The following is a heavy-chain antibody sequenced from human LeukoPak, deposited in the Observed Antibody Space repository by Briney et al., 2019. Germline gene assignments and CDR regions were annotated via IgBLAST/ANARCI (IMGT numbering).Heavy chain of an antibody. CDR1: GGSFSGYY. Sequence: SETLSLTCAVYGGSFSGYYWSWIRQPPGKGLEWVGEINHSGGTNYNPSLKSRVTISVDTSKNQFSLKLSSVTAADTAVYYCARTHRLYDSSGYCPRFSPGYFDYWGQGTLVTVSS. J-gene: IGHJ4*02. V-gene: IGHV4-34*01. CDR2: INHSGGT. CDR3: ARTHRLYDSSGYCPRFSPGYFDY. D-gene: IGHD3-22*01.